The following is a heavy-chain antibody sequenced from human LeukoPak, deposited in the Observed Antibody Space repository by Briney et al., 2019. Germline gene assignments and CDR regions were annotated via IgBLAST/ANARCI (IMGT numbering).Heavy chain of an antibody. CDR2: IRYDGSNK. CDR1: GFTFSSYG. J-gene: IGHJ4*02. V-gene: IGHV3-30*02. D-gene: IGHD1-26*01. CDR3: AKDVGATTILDY. Sequence: PGGSLRLSCAASGFTFSSYGMHWVRQAPGKGLEWVAFIRYDGSNKYYADSVKGRFTISRDNSENTLYLQMNSLRAEDTAVYYCAKDVGATTILDYWGQGTLVTVSS.